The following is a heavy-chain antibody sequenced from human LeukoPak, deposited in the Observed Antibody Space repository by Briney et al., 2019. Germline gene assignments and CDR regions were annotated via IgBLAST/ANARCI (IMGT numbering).Heavy chain of an antibody. V-gene: IGHV4-34*01. D-gene: IGHD5-18*01. CDR2: INHSGST. Sequence: SQTLSLTCAVYGGSFSGYYWSWIRQPPGKGLEWIGEINHSGSTNYNPSLKSRVTISVDTSKNQFSLELFSVTAADTALYYCARGLRRPAGYGYYYYYYMDVWAKGTTVSVSS. CDR3: ARGLRRPAGYGYYYYYYMDV. CDR1: GGSFSGYY. J-gene: IGHJ6*03.